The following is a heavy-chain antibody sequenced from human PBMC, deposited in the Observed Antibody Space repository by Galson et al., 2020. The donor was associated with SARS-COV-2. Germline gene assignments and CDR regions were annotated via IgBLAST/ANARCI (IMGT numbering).Heavy chain of an antibody. D-gene: IGHD3-3*01. CDR3: ARGRSITIFGSDYYYYMDV. CDR2: INHSGST. CDR1: GGSFSGYY. Sequence: SETLSLTCAVYGGSFSGYYWSWIRQPPGKGLEWIGEINHSGSTNYNPSLKSRVTISVDTSKNQFSLKLNSVTAADTAVYYCARGRSITIFGSDYYYYMDVWGKGTTVTVSS. J-gene: IGHJ6*03. V-gene: IGHV4-34*01.